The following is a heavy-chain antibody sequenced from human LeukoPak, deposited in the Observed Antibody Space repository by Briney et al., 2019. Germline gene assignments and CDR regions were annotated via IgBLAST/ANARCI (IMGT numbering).Heavy chain of an antibody. CDR2: ISTGTYI. J-gene: IGHJ4*02. CDR3: TREQDREASATVVGDY. D-gene: IGHD4-23*01. Sequence: GGSLRLTCVASGFTFSRFEMNWVRQAPGKGLEWISHISTGTYIAYTDSVKGRFTISRDNAKNSLFLQMNSLRAEDTAVYYCTREQDREASATVVGDYWGQGTLVTVSS. V-gene: IGHV3-48*03. CDR1: GFTFSRFE.